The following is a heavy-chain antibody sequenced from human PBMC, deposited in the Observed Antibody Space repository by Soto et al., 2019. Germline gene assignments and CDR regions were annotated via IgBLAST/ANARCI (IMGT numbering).Heavy chain of an antibody. CDR3: TTDWSSGTHYARAVDV. CDR1: GFAFKYAR. CDR2: IRSNIDGATT. J-gene: IGHJ3*01. D-gene: IGHD6-19*01. V-gene: IGHV3-15*01. Sequence: EVLLVESGGGLVKPGGSLRLSCAASGFAFKYARMTWVRQAPGKGLEWVGHIRSNIDGATTAYAAPVKGRFTISRDESKNTVYLQMNSLITEDTAVYYCTTDWSSGTHYARAVDVWGQGTMVTVSS.